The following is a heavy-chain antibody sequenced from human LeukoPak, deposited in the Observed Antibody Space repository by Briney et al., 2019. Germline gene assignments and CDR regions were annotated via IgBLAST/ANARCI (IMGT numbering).Heavy chain of an antibody. D-gene: IGHD3-22*01. Sequence: PGGSLRLSCAASGFTFSSYGMHWVRQAPGKGLEWVAVISYDGSNKYYADSVKGRFTISRDNSKNTLYLQMNSLRAEDTAVYYCAKDYCDSSGYYWGIDYWGQGTLVTVSS. CDR2: ISYDGSNK. CDR1: GFTFSSYG. J-gene: IGHJ4*02. V-gene: IGHV3-30*18. CDR3: AKDYCDSSGYYWGIDY.